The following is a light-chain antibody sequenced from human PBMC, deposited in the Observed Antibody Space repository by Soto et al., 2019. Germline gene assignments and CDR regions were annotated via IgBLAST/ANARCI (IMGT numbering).Light chain of an antibody. CDR1: QSISSY. CDR3: QQLNSYPIT. V-gene: IGKV1-39*01. CDR2: AAS. Sequence: DIQMTQSPSSLSASVGDRVTITCRASQSISSYLNWYQQKPGKAPKLLIYAASSLQSGVPSRFSGSGSGTDFTPTISSLQPEDFATYYCQQLNSYPITFGQGTRLESK. J-gene: IGKJ5*01.